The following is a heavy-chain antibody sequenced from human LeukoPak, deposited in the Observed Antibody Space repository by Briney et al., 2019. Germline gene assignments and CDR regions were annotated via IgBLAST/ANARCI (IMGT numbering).Heavy chain of an antibody. J-gene: IGHJ4*02. CDR1: GFTFSSYS. CDR2: ISSSSSYI. D-gene: IGHD6-19*01. CDR3: ARSADRIAVAGTADY. V-gene: IGHV3-21*01. Sequence: GGSLRLSCAASGFTFSSYSMNWVRQAPGKGLEWVSSISSSSSYIYYADSVKGRFTISRDNAKNSLYLQMNSLRAEDTAVYYCARSADRIAVAGTADYWGQGTLVTVSS.